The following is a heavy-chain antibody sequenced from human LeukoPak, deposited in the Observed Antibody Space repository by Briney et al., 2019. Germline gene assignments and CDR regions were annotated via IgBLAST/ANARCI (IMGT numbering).Heavy chain of an antibody. Sequence: ASVKVSCKTSGYTFSDYHVHWVRQAPGQGLEWMGWIEPHSGGTDFAEKFPGRLTMTRDTSITTVYMEMTRLTSDDTAVYYCARDPPGDSGLDCWGQGTLVTVSS. J-gene: IGHJ4*02. D-gene: IGHD1-26*01. CDR3: ARDPPGDSGLDC. CDR2: IEPHSGGT. V-gene: IGHV1-2*02. CDR1: GYTFSDYH.